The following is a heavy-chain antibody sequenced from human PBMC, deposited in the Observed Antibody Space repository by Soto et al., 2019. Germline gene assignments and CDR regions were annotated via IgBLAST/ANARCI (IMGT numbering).Heavy chain of an antibody. CDR1: GFTFSSYL. CDR3: AREPPPAGRYNWFDP. J-gene: IGHJ5*02. Sequence: PGGSLRLSCAASGFTFSSYLMSWVRQAPGKGLEWVANIKQDGSEKYYVDSVKGRFTISRDNAKNSLYLQMNSLRAEDTAVYYCAREPPPAGRYNWFDPWGQGTLVTVSS. D-gene: IGHD6-13*01. V-gene: IGHV3-7*05. CDR2: IKQDGSEK.